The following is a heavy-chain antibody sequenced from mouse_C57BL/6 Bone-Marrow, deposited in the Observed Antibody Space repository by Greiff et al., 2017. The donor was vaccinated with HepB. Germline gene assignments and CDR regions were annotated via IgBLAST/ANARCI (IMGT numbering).Heavy chain of an antibody. J-gene: IGHJ2*01. D-gene: IGHD1-1*01. CDR1: GYTFTSYG. CDR3: ARRYYGSRTHDY. Sequence: VKLVESGAELARPGASVKLSCKASGYTFTSYGISWVKQRTGQGLEWIGEIYPRSGNTYYNEKFKGKATLTADKSSSTAYMELRSLTSEDSAVYFCARRYYGSRTHDYWGQGTTLTVSS. CDR2: IYPRSGNT. V-gene: IGHV1-81*01.